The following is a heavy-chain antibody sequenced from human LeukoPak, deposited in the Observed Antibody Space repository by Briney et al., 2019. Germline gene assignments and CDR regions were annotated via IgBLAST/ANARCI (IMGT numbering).Heavy chain of an antibody. D-gene: IGHD3-22*01. J-gene: IGHJ5*02. CDR2: INSDGSDI. CDR1: GFTFSSYW. Sequence: PGESLRLSCAASGFTFSSYWMHWVRQAPGKGLVWVSRINSDGSDIRYAESVKGRFTISRDNARNTVYLETNSLRAEDTAVYYCARGGYHFNNWFDPWGQGTLVTVSS. CDR3: ARGGYHFNNWFDP. V-gene: IGHV3-74*01.